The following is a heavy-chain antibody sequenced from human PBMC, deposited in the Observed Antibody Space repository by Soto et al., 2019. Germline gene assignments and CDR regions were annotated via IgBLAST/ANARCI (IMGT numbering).Heavy chain of an antibody. CDR1: GFTFTSSA. D-gene: IGHD5-12*01. CDR2: IVVGSGNT. Sequence: SVKVSCKASGFTFTSSAAQWVRQARGQRLEWIGWIVVGSGNTNYAQKFQERVTITRDMSTSTAYMELSSLRSEDTAVYYCAAEAMATILLDYWGQGTLVTVSS. J-gene: IGHJ4*02. V-gene: IGHV1-58*01. CDR3: AAEAMATILLDY.